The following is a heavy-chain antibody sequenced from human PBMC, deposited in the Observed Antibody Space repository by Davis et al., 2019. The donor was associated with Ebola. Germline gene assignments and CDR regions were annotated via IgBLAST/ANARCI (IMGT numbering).Heavy chain of an antibody. Sequence: GESLKISCTASGFTFGDYAMSWVRQAPGKGLEWVGFIRSKAYGGTTEYAASVKGRFTVSRDDSKSIAYLQMNSLRAEDTAVYYCARGLLPSFRGWYYFDYWGQGTLVTVSS. CDR3: ARGLLPSFRGWYYFDY. D-gene: IGHD6-19*01. CDR2: IRSKAYGGTT. J-gene: IGHJ4*02. V-gene: IGHV3-49*04. CDR1: GFTFGDYA.